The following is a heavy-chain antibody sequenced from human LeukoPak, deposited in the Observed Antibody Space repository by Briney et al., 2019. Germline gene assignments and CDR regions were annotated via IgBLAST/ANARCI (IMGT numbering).Heavy chain of an antibody. J-gene: IGHJ4*02. CDR1: GGSISSSNW. D-gene: IGHD3-16*01. Sequence: SGTLSLTCAVSGGSISSSNWWSWVRQPPGKGLEWIGEIYHSGSTNYNPSLKSRVTMSVDTSKNQFSLKLSSVTAADTAVYYCARDRYALTFDYWGQGTLVTVSS. CDR2: IYHSGST. V-gene: IGHV4-4*02. CDR3: ARDRYALTFDY.